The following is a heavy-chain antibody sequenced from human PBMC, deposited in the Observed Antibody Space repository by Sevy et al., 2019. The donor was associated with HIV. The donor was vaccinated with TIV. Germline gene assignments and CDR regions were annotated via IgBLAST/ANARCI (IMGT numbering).Heavy chain of an antibody. D-gene: IGHD5-18*01. V-gene: IGHV3-66*01. CDR2: IHSDDTT. CDR3: ARGKSGYGYALNY. Sequence: GWSLILSCAASGFTVNSNYMTWVRQAPGKGLEGVSVIHSDDTTYHADSVKDRFTISRDNFKNTLYLHMSSLRAEDTAVYYCARGKSGYGYALNYWGQGTLVTVSS. J-gene: IGHJ4*02. CDR1: GFTVNSNY.